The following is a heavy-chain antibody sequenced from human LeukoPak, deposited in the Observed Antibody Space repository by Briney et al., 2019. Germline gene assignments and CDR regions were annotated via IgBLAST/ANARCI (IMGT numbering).Heavy chain of an antibody. D-gene: IGHD5-18*01. CDR2: ISAYNGNT. CDR3: ARVDTAMAEPFDY. CDR1: GYTFTSYG. Sequence: ASVKVSCKASGYTFTSYGISWVRQAPGQGLKWMGWISAYNGNTNYAQKLQGRVTMTTDTSTSTACMELRSLRSDDTAVYYCARVDTAMAEPFDYWGQGTLVTVSS. J-gene: IGHJ4*02. V-gene: IGHV1-18*01.